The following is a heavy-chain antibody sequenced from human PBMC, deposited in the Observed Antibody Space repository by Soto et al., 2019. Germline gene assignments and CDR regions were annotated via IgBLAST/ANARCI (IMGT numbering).Heavy chain of an antibody. CDR3: ARAHLYCRGASCDCPFDY. D-gene: IGHD2-15*01. CDR2: ISGSGGST. V-gene: IGHV3-23*01. J-gene: IGHJ4*02. Sequence: EVQLLESGGGLVQPGGSLRLSCAASGFTFSSYAMSWVRQTPGKGLEWVSAISGSGGSTYYADSVKGRFTISRDNSKNTLYLQMSSLGAEDAAVYYCARAHLYCRGASCDCPFDYWGQGTLVTVSS. CDR1: GFTFSSYA.